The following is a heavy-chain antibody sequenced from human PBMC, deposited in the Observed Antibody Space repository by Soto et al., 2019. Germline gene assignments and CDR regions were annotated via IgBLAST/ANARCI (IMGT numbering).Heavy chain of an antibody. CDR2: IHSSGRS. J-gene: IGHJ5*02. CDR1: GGAFRRYF. CDR3: ARDDPFDP. Sequence: QVRLRESGPQVVKPSATLSLNCNVSGGAFRRYFWSWIRQPPGKGLEWIGNIHSSGRSNYNPSFKSRVSMSIDPSKNQFSVRLTSVTPADTAVYYCARDDPFDPWGQGILVTVSS. V-gene: IGHV4-59*01.